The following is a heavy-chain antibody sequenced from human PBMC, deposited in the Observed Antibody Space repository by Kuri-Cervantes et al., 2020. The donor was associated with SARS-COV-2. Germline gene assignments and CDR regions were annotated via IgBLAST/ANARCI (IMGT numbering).Heavy chain of an antibody. J-gene: IGHJ6*02. CDR1: GGSVSSGSYY. D-gene: IGHD3-22*01. CDR3: ARELGGYYYDSSGYYHYYYYGMDV. Sequence: GSLKLSCTVSGGSVSSGSYYWSWIRQPPGKGLEWIGYIYYSGSTNYNPSLKSRVTISVDTPKNQFSLKLSSVTAADTALYYCARELGGYYYDSSGYYHYYYYGMDVWGQGTTVTVSS. V-gene: IGHV4-61*01. CDR2: IYYSGST.